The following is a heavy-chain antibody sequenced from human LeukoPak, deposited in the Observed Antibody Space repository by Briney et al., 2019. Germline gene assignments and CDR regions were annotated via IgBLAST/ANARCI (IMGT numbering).Heavy chain of an antibody. V-gene: IGHV3-23*01. J-gene: IGHJ3*02. CDR3: AKVTNYYDSKGAFDI. CDR2: SSGSGGST. CDR1: GSPFSSYA. Sequence: PGGSLRLSCAASGSPFSSYAMSWVRQARGKGLEWVSASSGSGGSTYYADSVKGRFNISRDNSKNTLYLQMNSLRAEDTAVYYCAKVTNYYDSKGAFDIWGQGTMVTVSS. D-gene: IGHD3-22*01.